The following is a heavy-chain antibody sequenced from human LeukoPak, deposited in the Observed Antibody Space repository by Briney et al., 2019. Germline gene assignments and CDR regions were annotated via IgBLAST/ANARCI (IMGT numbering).Heavy chain of an antibody. CDR1: GFPVSINS. Sequence: GGSLRLSCTVSGFPVSINSMSWVRQAPGKGLEWVSFIYSGGNTHYADSVKGRFTISRDNTKNTLYLQMNSLRAEDTAVYYCAKDENSDPGAFDIWGQGTLVTVSS. D-gene: IGHD1-26*01. J-gene: IGHJ3*02. CDR2: IYSGGNT. CDR3: AKDENSDPGAFDI. V-gene: IGHV3-53*05.